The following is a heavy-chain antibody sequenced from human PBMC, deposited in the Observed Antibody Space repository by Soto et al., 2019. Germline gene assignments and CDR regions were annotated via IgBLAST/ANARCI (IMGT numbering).Heavy chain of an antibody. CDR3: AKRATTVPTPGNYFDC. Sequence: GGSLRLSCVASGFSFSDYSMTWVCQGPDRGLEWVATLTRTGTTFYADSVKGRFTISRDNSRSTLALQMYSLRAEDTARYYCAKRATTVPTPGNYFDCWGQGTLVTVSS. V-gene: IGHV3-23*01. J-gene: IGHJ4*02. D-gene: IGHD2-15*01. CDR2: LTRTGTT. CDR1: GFSFSDYS.